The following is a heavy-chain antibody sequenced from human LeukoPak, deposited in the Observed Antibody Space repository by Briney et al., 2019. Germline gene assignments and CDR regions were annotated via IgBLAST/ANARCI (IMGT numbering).Heavy chain of an antibody. CDR1: GFIFSNYW. V-gene: IGHV3-74*01. D-gene: IGHD4-23*01. J-gene: IGHJ4*02. CDR2: INRDGGET. Sequence: GGSLRLSCAASGFIFSNYWIYWVRQAPGKGLVWVSRINRDGGETRYADSVKGRFTISRDNAKNTLYLQMNSLRAEDTAVYYCARRAGGYSHPYDYWGQGILVTVSS. CDR3: ARRAGGYSHPYDY.